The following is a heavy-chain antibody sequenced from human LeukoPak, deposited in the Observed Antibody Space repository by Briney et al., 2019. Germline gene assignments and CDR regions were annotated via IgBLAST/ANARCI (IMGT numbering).Heavy chain of an antibody. J-gene: IGHJ4*02. Sequence: PGGSLRLSCAASGFTFSSYAMSWVRQAPGKGLEWVSAISGSGGSTYYADSVKGRFTISRDNSKNTPYLQMNSLRAEDTAVYYCAKGGLRWDYYFDYWGQGTLVTVSS. CDR3: AKGGLRWDYYFDY. CDR2: ISGSGGST. CDR1: GFTFSSYA. D-gene: IGHD4-23*01. V-gene: IGHV3-23*01.